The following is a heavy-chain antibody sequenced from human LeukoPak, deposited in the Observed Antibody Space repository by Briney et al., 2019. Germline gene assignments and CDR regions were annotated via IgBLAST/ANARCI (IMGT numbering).Heavy chain of an antibody. D-gene: IGHD2-15*01. V-gene: IGHV4-59*01. J-gene: IGHJ6*03. CDR3: ARTPSYCSGGSCYSPRGDYYYYMDV. Sequence: SETLSLTCTVSGGSLSSYYWSWIRQPTGKGLEWIGYIYYSGSTNYNPSLKSRVTISVDTSKNQFSLKLSSVTAADTAVYYCARTPSYCSGGSCYSPRGDYYYYMDVRGKGTTVTVSS. CDR1: GGSLSSYY. CDR2: IYYSGST.